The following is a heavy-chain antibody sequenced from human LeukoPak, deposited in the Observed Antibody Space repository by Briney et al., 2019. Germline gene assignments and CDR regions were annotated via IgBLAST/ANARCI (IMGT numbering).Heavy chain of an antibody. CDR2: IIPILGIA. CDR3: ARELPDTYGSHFDS. D-gene: IGHD3-10*01. Sequence: SVKVSCKASGGTFSSYAISWVRQAPGQGLEWMGRIIPILGIANYAQKFQGRVTITADKSTSTAYMELSSLRSEDTAVYYCARELPDTYGSHFDSWGQGTPVTVSS. J-gene: IGHJ4*02. V-gene: IGHV1-69*04. CDR1: GGTFSSYA.